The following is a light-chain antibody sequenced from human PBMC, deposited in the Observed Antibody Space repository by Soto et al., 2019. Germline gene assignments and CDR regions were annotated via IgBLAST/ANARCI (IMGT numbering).Light chain of an antibody. CDR1: QSISSY. CDR2: AAS. J-gene: IGKJ3*01. Sequence: DIQMTQSPSSLSASVGDRVTITCRASQSISSYLNWYQQKPGKAPNLLIYAASSLQSGVPSRFSGSGSGTDFTLTSSSLQPEDSATYYCQQSYSTPFTFGPGTKVDIK. V-gene: IGKV1-39*01. CDR3: QQSYSTPFT.